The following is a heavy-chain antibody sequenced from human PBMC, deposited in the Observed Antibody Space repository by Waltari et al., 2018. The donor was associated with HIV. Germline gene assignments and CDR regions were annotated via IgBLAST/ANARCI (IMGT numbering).Heavy chain of an antibody. V-gene: IGHV4-39*01. D-gene: IGHD3-22*01. CDR2: IYYSGST. Sequence: QLQLQESGPGLVKPSETLSLTCTVSGGSISSSSYYWGWISQPPGKGLEWIGSIYYSGSTYYNPSLKSRVTISVDTSKNQFSLKLSSVTAADTAVYYCARREYYYDSSANWGYYWGQGTLVTVSS. CDR3: ARREYYYDSSANWGYY. J-gene: IGHJ4*02. CDR1: GGSISSSSYY.